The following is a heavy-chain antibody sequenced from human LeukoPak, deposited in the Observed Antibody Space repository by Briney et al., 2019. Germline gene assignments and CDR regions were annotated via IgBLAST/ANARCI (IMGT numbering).Heavy chain of an antibody. Sequence: GGSLRLSCTTSGFTFSSYAMSWVRQAPGKGLEWVSGIIGSGGVTHYADSVKGRFTISRDNSKNTLYLQMNRLRVEDTAVYFCAKLAHMGGQGTLVTVSS. V-gene: IGHV3-23*01. CDR2: IIGSGGVT. CDR3: AKLAHM. CDR1: GFTFSSYA. J-gene: IGHJ4*02.